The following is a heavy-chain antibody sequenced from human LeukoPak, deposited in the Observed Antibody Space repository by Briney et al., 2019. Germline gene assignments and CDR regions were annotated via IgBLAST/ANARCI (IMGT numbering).Heavy chain of an antibody. CDR3: ASRGDYYGMDF. Sequence: PSETLSLTCAVYGGSFSGYYWSWIRQPPGKGLEWIGEINHSGSTNYNPSLKSRVTISVDTSKNQFSLKLSSVTAADTAVYYCASRGDYYGMDFWGQGTTVTVSS. CDR1: GGSFSGYY. J-gene: IGHJ6*02. CDR2: INHSGST. V-gene: IGHV4-34*01. D-gene: IGHD2-15*01.